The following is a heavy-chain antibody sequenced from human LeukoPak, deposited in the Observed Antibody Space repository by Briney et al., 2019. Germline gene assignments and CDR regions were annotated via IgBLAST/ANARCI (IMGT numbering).Heavy chain of an antibody. Sequence: SETLSLTCAVYGGSFSGYYWSWIRQPPGKGLEWIGEINHSGSTNYNPSLKSRVTISVDTSKNQFSLKLSSVTAADTAVYYCARHRIVVVPAAMRGFDYWGQGTLVTVSS. V-gene: IGHV4-34*01. D-gene: IGHD2-2*01. CDR1: GGSFSGYY. CDR2: INHSGST. CDR3: ARHRIVVVPAAMRGFDY. J-gene: IGHJ4*02.